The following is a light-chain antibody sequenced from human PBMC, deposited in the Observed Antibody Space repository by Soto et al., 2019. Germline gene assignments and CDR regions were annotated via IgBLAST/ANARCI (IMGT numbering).Light chain of an antibody. Sequence: QSALTQPASVSGSPGESITISCTGTSSDVGGHNSVSWYQHHPGKAPKLILYDVRDRPSGVSYRFSGSKSGNTASLTISGLQAADEAYYFCSSFTSSMTNVFGSGTKLTVL. CDR1: SSDVGGHNS. J-gene: IGLJ1*01. V-gene: IGLV2-14*03. CDR3: SSFTSSMTNV. CDR2: DVR.